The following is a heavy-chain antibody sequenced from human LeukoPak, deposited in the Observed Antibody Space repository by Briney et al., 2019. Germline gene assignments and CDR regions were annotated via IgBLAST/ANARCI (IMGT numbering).Heavy chain of an antibody. V-gene: IGHV6-1*01. CDR3: ATENGDAFDI. J-gene: IGHJ3*02. Sequence: ASQTLSLTCAISGDSVSSNSAAWNWIRQSPSRGLEWLGRTYYRSKWYNNYAESVESRITINPDTSKNQVSLQLNSVIPEDTAVYYCATENGDAFDIWGLGTMVTVSS. D-gene: IGHD3-10*01. CDR2: TYYRSKWYN. CDR1: GDSVSSNSAA.